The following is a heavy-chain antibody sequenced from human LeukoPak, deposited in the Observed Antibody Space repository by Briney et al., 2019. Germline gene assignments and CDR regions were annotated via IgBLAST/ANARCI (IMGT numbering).Heavy chain of an antibody. CDR3: ARVPTVTFFDY. J-gene: IGHJ4*02. CDR2: IYDGGST. CDR1: GGSVNSYY. Sequence: SETLSLTCTVSGGSVNSYYLSWIRQPAGKTLEWIGRIYDGGSTNYNPSLKSRVTISVDTSKNQFSLKLSSVTAADTAVYYCARVPTVTFFDYWGQGTLVTVSS. D-gene: IGHD4-17*01. V-gene: IGHV4-4*07.